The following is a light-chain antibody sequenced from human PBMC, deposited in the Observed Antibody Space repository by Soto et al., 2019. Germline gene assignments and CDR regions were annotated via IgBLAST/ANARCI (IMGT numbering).Light chain of an antibody. CDR2: SAS. CDR1: QSIRSS. CDR3: QQYGSSPQT. J-gene: IGKJ2*01. Sequence: EIVLTQSPGTLSLSPGERATLSCRASQSIRSSLAWYQQKPGQPPRLLISSASTRATGIPDGFGGSGSGTDFTLTINRLEPEDFAVYFCQQYGSSPQTFGQGTKVDIK. V-gene: IGKV3-20*01.